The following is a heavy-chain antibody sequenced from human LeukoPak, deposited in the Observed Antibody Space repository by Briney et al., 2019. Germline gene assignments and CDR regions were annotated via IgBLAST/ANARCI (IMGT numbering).Heavy chain of an antibody. CDR1: GYTLTELS. J-gene: IGHJ4*02. CDR2: FDPEDGET. V-gene: IGHV1-24*01. D-gene: IGHD6-13*01. CDR3: ARSIAAAGPDY. Sequence: ASVKVSCKVSGYTLTELSMHWVRQAPGKGLEWMGGFDPEDGETIYAQKFQGRVTMTRNTSISTAYMELSSLRSEDTAVYYCARSIAAAGPDYWGQGTLVTVSS.